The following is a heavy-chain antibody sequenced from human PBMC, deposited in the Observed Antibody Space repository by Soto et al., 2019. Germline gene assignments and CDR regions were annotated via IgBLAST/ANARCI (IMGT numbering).Heavy chain of an antibody. CDR3: ARDSPYSSGCLDY. J-gene: IGHJ4*02. Sequence: GGSLRLSCAASGFTFSSYAMHWVRQAPGKGLEWVAVISYDGSNKYYADSVKGRFTISRDNSKNTLYLQMNSLRAEDTAVYYCARDSPYSSGCLDYWGQGTLVTVSS. CDR2: ISYDGSNK. V-gene: IGHV3-30-3*01. D-gene: IGHD6-19*01. CDR1: GFTFSSYA.